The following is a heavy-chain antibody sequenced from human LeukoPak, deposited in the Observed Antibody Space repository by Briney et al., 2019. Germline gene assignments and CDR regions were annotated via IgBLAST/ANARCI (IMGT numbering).Heavy chain of an antibody. D-gene: IGHD2-2*01. J-gene: IGHJ3*02. CDR3: ARESGHCSSTSCYSAFDT. Sequence: SETLSLTCTVSGGSISSSSYYWGWIRQPPGKGLEWIGSIYYSGSTYYNPSLKSRVTISVDTSKNQFSLKLSSVTAADTAVYYCARESGHCSSTSCYSAFDTWGQGTMVTVSS. CDR2: IYYSGST. CDR1: GGSISSSSYY. V-gene: IGHV4-39*07.